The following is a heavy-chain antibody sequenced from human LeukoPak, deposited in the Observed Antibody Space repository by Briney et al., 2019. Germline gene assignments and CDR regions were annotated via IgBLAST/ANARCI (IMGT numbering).Heavy chain of an antibody. CDR3: AIAGDSTTNCYRCFNY. D-gene: IGHD2-2*01. CDR2: IYPDDSDT. J-gene: IGHJ4*02. V-gene: IGHV5-51*01. Sequence: GESLKISCKGSGYRFSSYWIGWVRQMPGKGLEWMGIIYPDDSDTRYSPSFQGQVTISADKSISPAYLQWSSLKASDTAIYYCAIAGDSTTNCYRCFNYWGQGTLVTVSS. CDR1: GYRFSSYW.